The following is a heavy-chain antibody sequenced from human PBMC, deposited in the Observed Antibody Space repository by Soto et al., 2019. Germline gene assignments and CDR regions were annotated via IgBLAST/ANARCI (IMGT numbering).Heavy chain of an antibody. CDR2: IIPIFGTA. CDR1: GGTFSSYA. Sequence: QVQLVQSGAEVKKPGSSVKVSCKASGGTFSSYAISWVRQAPGQGLEWMGGIIPIFGTANYAQKFQGRVTLTAHESTSTAYMELSRLRSEDTAVYYCAKDTALEYYYYGMDVWGQGTTVTVSS. V-gene: IGHV1-69*12. CDR3: AKDTALEYYYYGMDV. D-gene: IGHD5-18*01. J-gene: IGHJ6*02.